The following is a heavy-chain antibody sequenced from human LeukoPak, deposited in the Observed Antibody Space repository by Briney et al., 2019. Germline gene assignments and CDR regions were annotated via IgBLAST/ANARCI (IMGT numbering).Heavy chain of an antibody. J-gene: IGHJ6*02. Sequence: PSETLSLTCTVSGGSISSYYWSWIRQPPGKGLEWIGYIYYSGSTNYNPSLKSGVTISVDTSKNQFSLKLSSVTAADTAVYYCARDNWNYGSSMDVWGQGTTVTVSS. CDR1: GGSISSYY. V-gene: IGHV4-59*01. CDR3: ARDNWNYGSSMDV. D-gene: IGHD1-7*01. CDR2: IYYSGST.